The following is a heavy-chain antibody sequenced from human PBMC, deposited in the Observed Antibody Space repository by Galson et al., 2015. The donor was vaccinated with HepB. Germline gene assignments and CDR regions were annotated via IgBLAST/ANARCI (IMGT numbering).Heavy chain of an antibody. Sequence: SLRLSCAASGFTFTSYAMSWVRQAPGKGLEWVSVISGSGSSTHYADSVKGRFTISRDNSMNTLYMQMNSLRAEDTAVYYYAKSQFRGSSWYYADYWGQGTLVTVSS. V-gene: IGHV3-23*01. D-gene: IGHD6-13*01. CDR1: GFTFTSYA. CDR2: ISGSGSST. J-gene: IGHJ4*02. CDR3: AKSQFRGSSWYYADY.